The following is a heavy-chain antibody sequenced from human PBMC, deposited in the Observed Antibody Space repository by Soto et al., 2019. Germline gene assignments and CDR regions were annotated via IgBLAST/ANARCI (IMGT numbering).Heavy chain of an antibody. CDR3: AKEVAATRPYYYYYYMDV. V-gene: IGHV3-9*01. D-gene: IGHD2-15*01. J-gene: IGHJ6*03. Sequence: GGSLRLSCAASGFTFDDYAMHWVRQAPGKGLEWVSGISWNSGSIGYADSVKGRFTISRDNAKNSLYLQMNSLRAEDTALYYCAKEVAATRPYYYYYYMDVWGKGTTVTVSS. CDR1: GFTFDDYA. CDR2: ISWNSGSI.